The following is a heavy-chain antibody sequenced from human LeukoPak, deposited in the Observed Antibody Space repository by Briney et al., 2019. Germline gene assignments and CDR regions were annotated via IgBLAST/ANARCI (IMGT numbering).Heavy chain of an antibody. CDR3: AKRYCGGDCYGYFDY. CDR1: GFTFSSYA. J-gene: IGHJ4*02. Sequence: PGGSLRLSCAASGFTFSSYAMSWVRQAPRKGLEWVSGISGSGGSTYHADSVKGRFTISRDNSKNTLYMQMNSLRAEDTAVYYCAKRYCGGDCYGYFDYWGQGTLVTVSS. V-gene: IGHV3-23*01. CDR2: ISGSGGST. D-gene: IGHD2-21*02.